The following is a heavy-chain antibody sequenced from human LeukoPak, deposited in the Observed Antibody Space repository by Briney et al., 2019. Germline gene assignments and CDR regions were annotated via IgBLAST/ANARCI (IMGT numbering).Heavy chain of an antibody. Sequence: GGSLTLSCQASRFTFSSFEIDWVRQAAGKGLGWVSYISSSGSPISYADSVTGRFTISRDNAKNSLYLQMNSLGAEVVVVYDCAELGTTMYWGVWGKGTTVTIS. V-gene: IGHV3-48*03. D-gene: IGHD3-10*02. CDR2: ISSSGSPI. J-gene: IGHJ6*03. CDR3: AELGTTMYWGV. CDR1: RFTFSSFE.